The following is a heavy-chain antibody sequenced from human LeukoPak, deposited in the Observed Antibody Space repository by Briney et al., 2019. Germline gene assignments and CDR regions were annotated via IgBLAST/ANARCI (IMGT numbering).Heavy chain of an antibody. CDR3: ARRGCIAAVEGWFDP. CDR1: GYTFTSYD. D-gene: IGHD6-13*01. Sequence: ASVKVSCKASGYTFTSYDINWVRQATGQGLEWTGLMNPNSGNTGYAQKFQGRVTMTRNTSISTAYMELSSLRSEDTAVYYCARRGCIAAVEGWFDPWGQGTLVTVSS. CDR2: MNPNSGNT. J-gene: IGHJ5*02. V-gene: IGHV1-8*01.